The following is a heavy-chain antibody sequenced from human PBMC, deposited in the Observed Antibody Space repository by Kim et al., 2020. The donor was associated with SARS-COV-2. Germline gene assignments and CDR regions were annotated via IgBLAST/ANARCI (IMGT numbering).Heavy chain of an antibody. CDR1: GGSFSGYY. Sequence: SETLSLTCAVYGGSFSGYYWSWIRQPPGKGLEWIGEINHSGSTNYNPSLKSRVTISVDTSKNQFSLKLSSVTAADTAAYYCARGGRYSDWFKWFDPWGQGTLVTGSS. V-gene: IGHV4-34*01. D-gene: IGHD3-9*01. J-gene: IGHJ5*02. CDR3: ARGGRYSDWFKWFDP. CDR2: INHSGST.